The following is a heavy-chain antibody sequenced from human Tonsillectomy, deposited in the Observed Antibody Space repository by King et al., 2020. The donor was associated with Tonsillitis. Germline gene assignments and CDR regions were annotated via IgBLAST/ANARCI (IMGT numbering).Heavy chain of an antibody. V-gene: IGHV3-74*01. CDR1: RFTFSSYW. D-gene: IGHD3-10*01. CDR3: AREVGGPIGEGNDAFDI. CDR2: INSDGSST. Sequence: VQLVESGGGLVQPGGSLRLSCAASRFTFSSYWMHWVRQAPGKGLVWVSRINSDGSSTSYADSVKGRFTISRDNAKNTLYLQMNSLRAEDTAVYYCAREVGGPIGEGNDAFDIWGQGTMVTVSS. J-gene: IGHJ3*02.